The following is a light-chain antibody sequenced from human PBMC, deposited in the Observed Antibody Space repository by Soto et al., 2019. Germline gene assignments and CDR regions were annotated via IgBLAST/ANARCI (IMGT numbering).Light chain of an antibody. CDR3: QQYNSYSRT. CDR2: KAS. J-gene: IGKJ2*01. Sequence: DIQMTQSPSTLSASVGDRVTITCRASQSISNWLTWYQQKPGEAPKLLIYKASTLESGVPSRFSGSGSGKEFTLTISSLQPDDFATYYCQQYNSYSRTFGQGTKLEIK. CDR1: QSISNW. V-gene: IGKV1-5*03.